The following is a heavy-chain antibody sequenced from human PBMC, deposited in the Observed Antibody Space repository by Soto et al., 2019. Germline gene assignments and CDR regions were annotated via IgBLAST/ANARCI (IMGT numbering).Heavy chain of an antibody. D-gene: IGHD6-19*01. V-gene: IGHV3-21*01. CDR1: GFTFSSYS. J-gene: IGHJ4*02. Sequence: GGSLRLCCAASGFTFSSYSMNWVRQAPGKGLEWVSSISSSSSYIYYADSVKGRFTISRDNAKNSLYLQMNSLRAEDTAVYYCARRLVTARYFDYWGQGTLVTVSS. CDR2: ISSSSSYI. CDR3: ARRLVTARYFDY.